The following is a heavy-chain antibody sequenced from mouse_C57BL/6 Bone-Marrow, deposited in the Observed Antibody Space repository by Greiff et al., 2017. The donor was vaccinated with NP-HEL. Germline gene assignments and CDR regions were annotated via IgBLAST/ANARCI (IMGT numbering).Heavy chain of an antibody. CDR2: IYPGDGDT. J-gene: IGHJ2*01. V-gene: IGHV1-82*01. CDR1: GYAFSSSW. D-gene: IGHD2-4*01. Sequence: VQLQQSGPELVKPGASVKISCKASGYAFSSSWMNWVKQRPGKGLEWIGRIYPGDGDTNYNGKFKGKATLTADKSSSTAYMQVSSLTSEDSAVYFCARGLDYFDYWGQGTTLTVSS. CDR3: ARGLDYFDY.